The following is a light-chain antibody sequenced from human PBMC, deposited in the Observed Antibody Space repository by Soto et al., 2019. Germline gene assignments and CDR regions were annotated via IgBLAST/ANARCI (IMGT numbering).Light chain of an antibody. CDR3: QQYNSYPWT. V-gene: IGKV1-5*01. Sequence: DIQMTQSPSTLAASLGERVTITCRASQSISMWLAWYQQKPGKAPKLLIYDASSYRVSSRFSGSGSETEFTLTISSLQPDDFAVYYCQQYNSYPWTFGQGTKVNIK. CDR1: QSISMW. J-gene: IGKJ1*01. CDR2: DAS.